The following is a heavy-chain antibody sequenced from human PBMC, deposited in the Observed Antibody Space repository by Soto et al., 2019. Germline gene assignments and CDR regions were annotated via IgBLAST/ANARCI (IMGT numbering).Heavy chain of an antibody. V-gene: IGHV5-51*01. CDR1: GYSFTSYW. CDR2: IYPGDSDT. J-gene: IGHJ4*02. CDR3: ARLVGAVVAANIDY. D-gene: IGHD2-15*01. Sequence: PGESLKISCKGSGYSFTSYWIGWVRQMPGKGLEWMGIIYPGDSDTRYSPSFQGQVTISVDKSISTAYLQWSSLRASDSAIYYCARLVGAVVAANIDYWGQGTQVTVSS.